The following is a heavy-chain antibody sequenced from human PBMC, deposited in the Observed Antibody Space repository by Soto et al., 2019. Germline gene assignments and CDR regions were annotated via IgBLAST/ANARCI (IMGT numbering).Heavy chain of an antibody. D-gene: IGHD6-13*01. J-gene: IGHJ3*01. CDR1: GYTFTSYY. V-gene: IGHV1-46*03. CDR2: IDPSGGST. CDR3: ARGRAWASPWYGFDV. Sequence: GASVKVSCKASGYTFTSYYIHWVRQAPGRGLEWMGIIDPSGGSTNYAQNFQDRVTMTRDTSTSTIYMELSSLTSEDTAVYYCARGRAWASPWYGFDVWGQGTMVTVSS.